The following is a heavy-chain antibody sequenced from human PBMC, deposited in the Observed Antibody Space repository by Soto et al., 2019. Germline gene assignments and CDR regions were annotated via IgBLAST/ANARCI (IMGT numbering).Heavy chain of an antibody. J-gene: IGHJ1*01. V-gene: IGHV3-11*01. CDR2: ISSSGSTI. D-gene: IGHD6-19*01. CDR1: GFTFSDYY. CDR3: ARASQWLITPSAEYFQH. Sequence: PGGSLRLSCAASGFTFSDYYMSWIRQAPGKGLEWVSYISSSGSTIYYADSVKGRFTISRDNAKNSLYLQMNSLRAEDTAVYYCARASQWLITPSAEYFQHWGQGTLVTVSS.